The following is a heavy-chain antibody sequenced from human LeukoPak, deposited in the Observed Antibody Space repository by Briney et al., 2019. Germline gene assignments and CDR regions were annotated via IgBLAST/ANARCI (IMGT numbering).Heavy chain of an antibody. CDR2: LYRWGIP. Sequence: GGPLSLSCGASGLTLCSQYMTWVRQAPGRGLEWVSALYRWGIPYYADSVKGRFTVSRDHSKHTLYLQKNSLRAEDTAVYYCAKASRYCTGGSCYENWFDPWGQGTRLTVPS. CDR1: GLTLCSQY. D-gene: IGHD2-15*01. J-gene: IGHJ5*02. CDR3: AKASRYCTGGSCYENWFDP. V-gene: IGHV3-66*01.